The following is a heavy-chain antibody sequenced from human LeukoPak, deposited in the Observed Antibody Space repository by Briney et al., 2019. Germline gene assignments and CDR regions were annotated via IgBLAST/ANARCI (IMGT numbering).Heavy chain of an antibody. CDR2: IIPILGIA. CDR1: GGTFSSYA. V-gene: IGHV1-69*04. Sequence: ASVKVSCKASGGTFSSYAISWVRQAPGQGLEWMGRIIPILGIANYAQKFQGRVTITADKSTSTAYMELSSLRSEDTAVYYCARVSLYDSSGYYLDSWGQGTLVTVSS. J-gene: IGHJ4*02. CDR3: ARVSLYDSSGYYLDS. D-gene: IGHD3-22*01.